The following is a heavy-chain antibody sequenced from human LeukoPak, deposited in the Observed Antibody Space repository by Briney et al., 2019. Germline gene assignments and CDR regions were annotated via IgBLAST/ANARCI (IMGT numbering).Heavy chain of an antibody. CDR1: GFTFSGSA. CDR3: TIVGYMDV. J-gene: IGHJ6*03. CDR2: IRSKANSYAT. D-gene: IGHD2-21*01. Sequence: PGGSLKLSCAASGFTFSGSAMHWVRQASGKGLEWVGRIRSKANSYATAYAASVKGRFTISRDDPKNTAYLQMNSLKTEDTAVYYCTIVGYMDVWGKGTTVTVSS. V-gene: IGHV3-73*01.